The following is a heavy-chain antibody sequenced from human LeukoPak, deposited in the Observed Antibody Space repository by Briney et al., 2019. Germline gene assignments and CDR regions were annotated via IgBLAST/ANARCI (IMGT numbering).Heavy chain of an antibody. J-gene: IGHJ6*02. Sequence: ASVKVSCKASGGTFSSYAISWVRQAPGQGLEWMGRIIPNLGIANYAQKFQGRVTITADKSTSTAYMELSSLRSEDTAVYYCARAGATWPDRDYGMDVWGQGTTVTVSS. V-gene: IGHV1-69*04. CDR2: IIPNLGIA. CDR3: ARAGATWPDRDYGMDV. CDR1: GGTFSSYA. D-gene: IGHD1-26*01.